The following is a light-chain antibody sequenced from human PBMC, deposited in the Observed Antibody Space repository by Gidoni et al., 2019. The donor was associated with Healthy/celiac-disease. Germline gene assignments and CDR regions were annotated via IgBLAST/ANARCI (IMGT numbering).Light chain of an antibody. CDR3: QQDYNLPPLT. CDR1: QSVSSSY. J-gene: IGKJ4*01. Sequence: EIVMTQSPATLSLSPGERATLSCRASQSVSSSYLSWYQQNPGQAPRLLIYGASTRATGIPARFSGSGSGRDFTLTNSSLQPEDFAVYYCQQDYNLPPLTFGGGTKVEIK. V-gene: IGKV3D-7*01. CDR2: GAS.